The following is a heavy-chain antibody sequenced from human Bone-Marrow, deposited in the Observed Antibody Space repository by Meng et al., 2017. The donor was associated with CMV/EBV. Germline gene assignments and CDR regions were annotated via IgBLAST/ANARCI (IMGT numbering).Heavy chain of an antibody. CDR3: ARDWRSYYDFWSGYYGMDV. CDR1: GFTFSSYS. V-gene: IGHV3-21*01. D-gene: IGHD3-3*01. Sequence: GESLKISCAASGFTFSSYSMNWVRQAPGKGLEWVSSISSSSSYIYYADSVKGRFTISRDNSKNTLYLQMNSLRAEDTAVYYCARDWRSYYDFWSGYYGMDVWGQGTAVTVSS. CDR2: ISSSSSYI. J-gene: IGHJ6*02.